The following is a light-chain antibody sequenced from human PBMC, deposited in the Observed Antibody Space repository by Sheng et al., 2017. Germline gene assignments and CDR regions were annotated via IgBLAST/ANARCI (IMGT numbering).Light chain of an antibody. J-gene: IGKJ1*01. Sequence: DIQMTQSPSSVSASVGDRVTITCRASQDISKWLAWYQQKPGNAPKLLIYAASSLQSGVPSRFSGSGSGTDFTLTINNLQPDDFATYYCQQYSDDWSFGQGTKVENK. CDR3: QQYSDDWS. CDR1: QDISKW. V-gene: IGKV1-12*01. CDR2: AAS.